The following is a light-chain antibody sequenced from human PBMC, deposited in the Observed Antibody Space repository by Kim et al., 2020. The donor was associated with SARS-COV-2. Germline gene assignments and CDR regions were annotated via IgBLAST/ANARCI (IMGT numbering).Light chain of an antibody. J-gene: IGKJ1*01. Sequence: VDRGERETLSGRASQSGRSNLAWYQQKPGQAPRLLNYGAATRATGIPARLSGSGAGTELTRTISSMQSEDFAVYYCQNDNNWLRTFGQGTKVEIK. CDR1: QSGRSN. V-gene: IGKV3-15*01. CDR2: GAA. CDR3: QNDNNWLRT.